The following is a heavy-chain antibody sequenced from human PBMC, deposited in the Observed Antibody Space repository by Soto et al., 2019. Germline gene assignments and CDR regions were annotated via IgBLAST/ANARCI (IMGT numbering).Heavy chain of an antibody. D-gene: IGHD1-7*01. CDR1: GGTFSSYA. CDR3: AREMNGTDDYYYGMDV. J-gene: IGHJ6*01. V-gene: IGHV1-69*01. Sequence: QVQLVQSGAEVKKPGSSVKVSCQASGGTFSSYAISWVRQAPGQGLEWMGGIIPIFGTANYAQKFQGRVTITADESTSTAYMELSSLRAEDTAVYYCAREMNGTDDYYYGMDVWGQGTTVTVSS. CDR2: IIPIFGTA.